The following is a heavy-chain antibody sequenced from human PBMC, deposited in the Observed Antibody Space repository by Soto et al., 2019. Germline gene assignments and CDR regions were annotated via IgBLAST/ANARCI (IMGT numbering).Heavy chain of an antibody. V-gene: IGHV1-69*01. CDR1: GGTFSNYA. J-gene: IGHJ4*02. CDR3: ARSPFNMTSAGTYYFDY. CDR2: IIPLFGTT. Sequence: VHLLQSGAEETKPGSSVMVSCEASGGTFSNYAVSWVRQAPVQRFEWMGGIIPLFGTTHVARNFQGIVTITADESTATAFMDLTSLRSADTAVYYCARSPFNMTSAGTYYFDYWGLGTLVTVSS. D-gene: IGHD6-13*01.